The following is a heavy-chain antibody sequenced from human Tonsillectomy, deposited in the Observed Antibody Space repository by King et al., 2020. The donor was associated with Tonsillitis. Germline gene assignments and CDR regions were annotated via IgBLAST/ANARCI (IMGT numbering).Heavy chain of an antibody. CDR2: ISGSGGST. V-gene: IGHV3-23*04. D-gene: IGHD6-13*01. J-gene: IGHJ2*01. CDR1: GFTFSSYA. Sequence: VQLVESGGGLVQPGGSLRLSCAASGFTFSSYAMSWVRQAPGKGLEWVSAISGSGGSTYYADSVKGRFTISRDNSKNTLYLQMNSLRAEDTAVYYCARTTPFKQLVPYCYFDLWGRGTLVTVSS. CDR3: ARTTPFKQLVPYCYFDL.